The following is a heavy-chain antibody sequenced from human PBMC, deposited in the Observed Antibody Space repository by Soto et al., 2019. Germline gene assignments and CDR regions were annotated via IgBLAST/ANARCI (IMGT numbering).Heavy chain of an antibody. J-gene: IGHJ4*02. CDR2: INTDGTST. CDR3: TRAGSYRSDY. D-gene: IGHD3-10*01. V-gene: IGHV3-74*01. Sequence: EVQLVESGGGLVQPGVPMRLSCAASDFTFYSYWLHWVRHAPGNGLEWVYRINTDGTSTSYAVSLNGRFNISRDNAKNTLYLQMNSLSAEDTAVYYCTRAGSYRSDYWGQGTLVTVSS. CDR1: DFTFYSYW.